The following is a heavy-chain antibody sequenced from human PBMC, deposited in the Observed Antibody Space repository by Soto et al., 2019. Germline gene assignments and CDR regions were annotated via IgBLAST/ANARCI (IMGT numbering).Heavy chain of an antibody. CDR2: VYYSGST. CDR1: GGSISSHY. Sequence: SETLSLTCTVSGGSISSHYWSWIRQPPGKGLEWIGYVYYSGSTNCNPSLKSRVTISVDTSKNQFSLKLSSVTAADTAVYYRARRYGSAIDYWGQGTLVTVS. J-gene: IGHJ4*02. CDR3: ARRYGSAIDY. D-gene: IGHD1-26*01. V-gene: IGHV4-59*08.